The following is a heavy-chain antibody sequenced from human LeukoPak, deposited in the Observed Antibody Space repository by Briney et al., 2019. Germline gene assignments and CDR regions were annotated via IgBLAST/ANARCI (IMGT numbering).Heavy chain of an antibody. D-gene: IGHD5-18*01. V-gene: IGHV1-69*05. CDR1: GYTFTSYG. CDR2: IIPIFGTA. CDR3: ARSFVDTAMVGRGYFDL. Sequence: SVKVSCKASGYTFTSYGISWVRQAPGQGLEWMGRIIPIFGTANYAQKFQGRVTITTDESTGTAYMELSSLRSEDTAVYYCARSFVDTAMVGRGYFDLWGRGTLVTVSS. J-gene: IGHJ2*01.